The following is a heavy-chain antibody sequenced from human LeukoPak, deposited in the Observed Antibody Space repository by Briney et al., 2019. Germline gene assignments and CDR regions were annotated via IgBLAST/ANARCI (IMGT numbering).Heavy chain of an antibody. J-gene: IGHJ4*02. CDR3: AKRGVVIRVILVGFHKEAYYFDS. D-gene: IGHD3-22*01. CDR1: GITLSNYA. Sequence: GGSLRLSCAVSGITLSNYAMTWVRQAPGKGLEWVAGISGSGGGTNYADSVKGRFTISRDNYKNTLYLQMNSLGAEDTAVYFCAKRGVVIRVILVGFHKEAYYFDSWGQGALVTVFS. V-gene: IGHV3-23*01. CDR2: ISGSGGGT.